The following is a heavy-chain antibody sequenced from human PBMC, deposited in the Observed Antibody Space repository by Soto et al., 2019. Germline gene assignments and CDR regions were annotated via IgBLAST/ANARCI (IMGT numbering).Heavy chain of an antibody. J-gene: IGHJ6*02. D-gene: IGHD3-16*02. V-gene: IGHV4-61*01. CDR1: GGSVSSGSYY. CDR2: IYYSGST. CDR3: ARDVRAYYYYGMDV. Sequence: TSETLSLTCTVSGGSVSSGSYYWSWIRQPPGKGLEWIGYIYYSGSTNYNPSLKSRVTISVDTSKNQFSLKLSSVTAADTAVYYCARDVRAYYYYGMDVWGQGTTVTVSS.